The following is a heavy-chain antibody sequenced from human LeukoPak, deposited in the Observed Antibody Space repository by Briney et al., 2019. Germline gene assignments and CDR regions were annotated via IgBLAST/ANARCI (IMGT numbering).Heavy chain of an antibody. Sequence: PGGSLRLSCAASGFTFSGSAIHWVRQASGKGLEWVGRIRSKANSYATAYAGSVEGRFTISRDDSKNTAFLQMNALKTEDTAVYYCTTLYDFWSGRDAFDIWGQGTMVTVSS. J-gene: IGHJ3*02. D-gene: IGHD3-3*01. V-gene: IGHV3-73*01. CDR2: IRSKANSYAT. CDR3: TTLYDFWSGRDAFDI. CDR1: GFTFSGSA.